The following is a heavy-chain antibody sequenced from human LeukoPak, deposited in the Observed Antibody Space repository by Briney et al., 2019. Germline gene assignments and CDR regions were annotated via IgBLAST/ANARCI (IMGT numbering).Heavy chain of an antibody. V-gene: IGHV3-30*18. CDR2: ISYDVGNK. CDR1: GFTFSSYG. Sequence: GGSLRLSCAPSGFTFSSYGMHWVRQAPGKGLEWVTVISYDVGNKYYADSVKGRFTISRDNSKNSLYLQMNSLRAEDTALYYCAKARCSGGSCSPLHWGQGTLVTVSS. CDR3: AKARCSGGSCSPLH. D-gene: IGHD2-15*01. J-gene: IGHJ4*02.